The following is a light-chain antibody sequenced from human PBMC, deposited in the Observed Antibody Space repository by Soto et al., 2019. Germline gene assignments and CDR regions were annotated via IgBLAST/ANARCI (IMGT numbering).Light chain of an antibody. CDR1: SSNIGSNT. J-gene: IGLJ2*01. Sequence: QSVLTQPPSASGTPGQRVTISCSGSSSNIGSNTVNWYLHLPGTAPKLLIYSNNQRPSGVPDRFSGSKSGTSASLAISGLQSEDEADYYCAAWDDSLNGRVFGGGTKLTVL. V-gene: IGLV1-44*01. CDR3: AAWDDSLNGRV. CDR2: SNN.